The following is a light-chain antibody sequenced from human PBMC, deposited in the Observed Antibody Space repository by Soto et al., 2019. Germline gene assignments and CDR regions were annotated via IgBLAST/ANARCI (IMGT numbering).Light chain of an antibody. V-gene: IGLV1-44*01. Sequence: QSVLTQPPSASVTPGQRVTSSCSGSSSNLGSNTVNWYQHLPGEAPKLLIYTTNQRPSGVPDRFSGSKSGTSASLAISGLQSEDEADYHGASWEDSLNGPVFGGGTKVTVL. CDR2: TTN. CDR1: SSNLGSNT. CDR3: ASWEDSLNGPV. J-gene: IGLJ3*02.